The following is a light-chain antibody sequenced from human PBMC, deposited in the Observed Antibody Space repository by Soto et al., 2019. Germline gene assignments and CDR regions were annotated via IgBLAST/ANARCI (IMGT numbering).Light chain of an antibody. CDR1: QNIRSN. CDR3: QQYNNWPPWT. Sequence: EIVMTQSPATLSVSPGERATLSCRASQNIRSNLAWYQQIPGQAPRLLIHGASTRATGTPARFSGSGSGTEFTLTISGLQSEGYAVYYCQQYNNWPPWTFGQGTKVEI. CDR2: GAS. J-gene: IGKJ1*01. V-gene: IGKV3-15*01.